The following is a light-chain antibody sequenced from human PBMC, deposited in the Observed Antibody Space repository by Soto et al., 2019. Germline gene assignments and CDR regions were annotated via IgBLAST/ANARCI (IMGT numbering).Light chain of an antibody. CDR1: SSDVGGYNY. CDR3: SSYAGSNIL. Sequence: QSALTQPPSASGSPGQSVTISCTGTSSDVGGYNYVSWYQQYPGKAPKMMIYEVTKRPSGVPDRFSGSKSGNTASLTVSGLLTEDEADYYCSSYAGSNILFGGGTKLTVL. CDR2: EVT. J-gene: IGLJ2*01. V-gene: IGLV2-8*01.